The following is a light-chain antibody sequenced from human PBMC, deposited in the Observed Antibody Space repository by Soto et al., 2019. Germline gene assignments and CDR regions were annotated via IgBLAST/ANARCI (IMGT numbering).Light chain of an antibody. Sequence: EIVLTQSPATLSLSPGERATLSCMASQSLSSDSLAWYQQKPGQAPRLLIYGASSRANGIPDRFSGSGSGTDFTLTISRLEPEDFAVYYCHQYGSSPLTFGGGTKVDIK. J-gene: IGKJ4*01. CDR1: QSLSSDS. CDR2: GAS. V-gene: IGKV3-20*01. CDR3: HQYGSSPLT.